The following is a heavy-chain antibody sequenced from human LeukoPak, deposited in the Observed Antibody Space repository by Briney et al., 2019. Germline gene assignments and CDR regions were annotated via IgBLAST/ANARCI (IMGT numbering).Heavy chain of an antibody. D-gene: IGHD2-15*01. J-gene: IGHJ4*02. CDR1: GGSISSGGYS. CDR2: IYHSGST. Sequence: SETLSLTCTVSGGSISSGGYSWSWIRQPPGKGLEWIGYIYHSGSTYYNPSLKSRVTISVDRSKNQFSLKLSSVTAADTAVYYCARAGCSGGSCPLDYWGQGTLVTVSS. CDR3: ARAGCSGGSCPLDY. V-gene: IGHV4-30-2*01.